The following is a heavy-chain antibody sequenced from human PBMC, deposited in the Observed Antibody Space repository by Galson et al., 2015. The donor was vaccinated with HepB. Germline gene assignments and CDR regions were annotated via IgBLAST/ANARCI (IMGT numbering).Heavy chain of an antibody. J-gene: IGHJ6*02. D-gene: IGHD6-13*01. CDR2: IYSGGST. Sequence: SLRLSCAASGFTVSSNYMSWVRQAPGKGLEWVSVIYSGGSTYYADSVKGRFTISRDNSKNTLYLQMNSLRAEDTAVYYCASGAAGKWYYYGMDVWGQGTTVTVSS. CDR1: GFTVSSNY. CDR3: ASGAAGKWYYYGMDV. V-gene: IGHV3-66*01.